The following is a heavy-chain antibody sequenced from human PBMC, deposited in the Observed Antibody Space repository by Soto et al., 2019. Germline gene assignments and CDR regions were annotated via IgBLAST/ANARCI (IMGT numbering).Heavy chain of an antibody. J-gene: IGHJ6*02. V-gene: IGHV1-2*04. D-gene: IGHD6-13*01. CDR2: INPNSGGT. Sequence: QVQLVQSGAEVKKPGASVKVSCKASGYTFTGYYMHWVRQAPGQGLEWMGWINPNSGGTNYAQKFQGWVTMTRDTSISTAYMELSRLRSDDTAVYYCARGGLGLYPGIAAAGHYGMDVWGQGTTVTVSS. CDR3: ARGGLGLYPGIAAAGHYGMDV. CDR1: GYTFTGYY.